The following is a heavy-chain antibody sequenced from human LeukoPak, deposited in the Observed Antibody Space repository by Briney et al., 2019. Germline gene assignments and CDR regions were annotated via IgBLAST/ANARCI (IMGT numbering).Heavy chain of an antibody. D-gene: IGHD3-3*01. CDR2: IYTSGST. CDR3: ARGRGITIFGVVIFPLLDY. Sequence: SETLSLTCTVSGCSISSYYWSWIRQPAGKGLEWIGRIYTSGSTNYNPSLKSRVTMSVDTSKNQFSLKLSSVTAADTAVYYCARGRGITIFGVVIFPLLDYWGQGTLVTVSS. V-gene: IGHV4-4*07. CDR1: GCSISSYY. J-gene: IGHJ4*02.